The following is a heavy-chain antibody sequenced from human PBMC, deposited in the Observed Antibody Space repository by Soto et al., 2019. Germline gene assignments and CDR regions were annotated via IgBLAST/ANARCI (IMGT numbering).Heavy chain of an antibody. J-gene: IGHJ5*02. D-gene: IGHD3-22*01. V-gene: IGHV5-51*01. Sequence: GESLKISCRTPGYRFTSYCIALVPQMPGKGLEWMGIIFPSDSDTIYSPSFQGQVTISADRSTSTVFLQWASLKASDTAVYFCARKDKSGYFNWFDPWGQGTLVTVSS. CDR2: IFPSDSDT. CDR1: GYRFTSYC. CDR3: ARKDKSGYFNWFDP.